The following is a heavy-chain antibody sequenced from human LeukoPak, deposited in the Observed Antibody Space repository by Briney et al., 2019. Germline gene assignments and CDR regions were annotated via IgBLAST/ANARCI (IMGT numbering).Heavy chain of an antibody. V-gene: IGHV4-34*01. CDR1: GGSFSGHY. Sequence: PSETLSLTCAVYGGSFSGHYWSWIRQPPGKGLEWIGEINHSGSTNYNPSLKSRVTISVDRSKNQFSLKLSSVTAADTAVYYCASWRKGDAFDIWGQGTMVTVSS. D-gene: IGHD1-14*01. J-gene: IGHJ3*02. CDR3: ASWRKGDAFDI. CDR2: INHSGST.